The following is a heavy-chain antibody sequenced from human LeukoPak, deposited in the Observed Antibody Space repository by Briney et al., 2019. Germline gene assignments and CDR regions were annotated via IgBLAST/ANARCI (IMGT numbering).Heavy chain of an antibody. V-gene: IGHV3-33*01. J-gene: IGHJ3*02. CDR2: MWYDGRNK. D-gene: IGHD3-16*01. CDR1: GFTLSSFG. CDR3: ARVGDMEAFDI. Sequence: GGSLRLSCAASGFTLSSFGMVWVRQAPGKGLEWVTLMWYDGRNKYYADSVKGRFTISRDNPKNTVYLQMNSLRGEDTAVYYCARVGDMEAFDIWGQGARVTVSS.